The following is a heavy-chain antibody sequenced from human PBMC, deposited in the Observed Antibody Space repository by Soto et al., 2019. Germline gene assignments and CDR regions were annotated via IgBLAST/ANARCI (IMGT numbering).Heavy chain of an antibody. CDR2: IYPGDSDT. D-gene: IGHD3-10*01. J-gene: IGHJ5*02. Sequence: GESLKISCKGSGYSFTSYWIDWVRQMPGKGLEWMGIIYPGDSDTRYSPSFQGQVTISADKTISTAYLQWSSLKASDTAMYYCARLLEGPPHRGWFDPWGQGTLVTVSS. CDR1: GYSFTSYW. CDR3: ARLLEGPPHRGWFDP. V-gene: IGHV5-51*01.